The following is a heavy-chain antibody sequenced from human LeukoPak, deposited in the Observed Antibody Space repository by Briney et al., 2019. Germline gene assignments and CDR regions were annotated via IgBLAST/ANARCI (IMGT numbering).Heavy chain of an antibody. CDR1: GGSISGSSYY. Sequence: SETLSLTCTVSGGSISGSSYYWGWIRQPPGKGLEWIGSIYYSGSTYYNPSLKSRVTISVDTSKNQFSLKLSSVTAADTAVYYCARDVPQTRHSSSSHFDYWGQGTLVTVSS. CDR2: IYYSGST. D-gene: IGHD6-6*01. CDR3: ARDVPQTRHSSSSHFDY. V-gene: IGHV4-39*07. J-gene: IGHJ4*02.